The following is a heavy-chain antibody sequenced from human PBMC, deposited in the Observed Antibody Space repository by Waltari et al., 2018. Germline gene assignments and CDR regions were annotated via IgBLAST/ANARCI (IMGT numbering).Heavy chain of an antibody. CDR2: INTDGSST. J-gene: IGHJ6*03. CDR1: GFTFSSYW. D-gene: IGHD1-26*01. Sequence: EVQLVESGGGLVQPGGSLRLSCAASGFTFSSYWMHWVRQAPGKGLVWGSRINTDGSSTSYADAVKGRFTISRDNAKNTLYLQMNSLRAEDTAVYYCAREGSGSYYYYYYYMDVWGKGTTVTVSS. V-gene: IGHV3-74*01. CDR3: AREGSGSYYYYYYYMDV.